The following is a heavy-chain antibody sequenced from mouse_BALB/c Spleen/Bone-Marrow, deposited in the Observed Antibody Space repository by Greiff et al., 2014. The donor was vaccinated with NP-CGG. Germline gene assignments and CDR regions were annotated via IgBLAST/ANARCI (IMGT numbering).Heavy chain of an antibody. CDR2: INPSTGYT. Sequence: VQRVESGAELAKPGASVKMSCKASGYTFTIYWMHWVKQRPGQGLEWIGYINPSTGYTEYNQKFKDKATLTADKSSSTAYMQLSSLTSEDSAVYYCARYGGRSYDGFAYWGQGTLVTVSA. D-gene: IGHD2-12*01. CDR1: GYTFTIYW. CDR3: ARYGGRSYDGFAY. J-gene: IGHJ3*01. V-gene: IGHV1-7*01.